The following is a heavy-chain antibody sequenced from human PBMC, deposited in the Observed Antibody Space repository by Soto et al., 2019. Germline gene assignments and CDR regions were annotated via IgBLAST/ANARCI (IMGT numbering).Heavy chain of an antibody. Sequence: GGSLRLSCAASGFTFSSYWMSWVRQAPGKGLEWVANIKQDGSEKYYVDSVKGRFTISRDNAKNSLYLQMDSLRAEDTAVYYCARESGGGYCSGGSCYSNYYYYYMDVWGKGTTVTVSS. CDR3: ARESGGGYCSGGSCYSNYYYYYMDV. D-gene: IGHD2-15*01. CDR2: IKQDGSEK. CDR1: GFTFSSYW. V-gene: IGHV3-7*01. J-gene: IGHJ6*03.